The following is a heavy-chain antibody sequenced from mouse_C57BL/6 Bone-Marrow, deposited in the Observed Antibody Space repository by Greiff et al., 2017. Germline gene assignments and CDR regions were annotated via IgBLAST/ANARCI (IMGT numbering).Heavy chain of an antibody. V-gene: IGHV1-64*01. D-gene: IGHD3-2*02. CDR2: IHPNSGST. CDR1: GYTFTSYW. Sequence: QVQLKQPGAELVKPGASVKLSCKASGYTFTSYWMHWVKQRPGQGLEWIGMIHPNSGSTNYNEKFKSKATLTVDKSSSTAYMQLSSLTSEDSAVYYCARPRRYAMDYWGQGTSVTVSS. J-gene: IGHJ4*01. CDR3: ARPRRYAMDY.